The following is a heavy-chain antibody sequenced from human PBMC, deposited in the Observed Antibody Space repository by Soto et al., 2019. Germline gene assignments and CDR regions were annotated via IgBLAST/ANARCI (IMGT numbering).Heavy chain of an antibody. J-gene: IGHJ6*02. V-gene: IGHV3-23*01. CDR3: ARSNYYASGIKTMDV. Sequence: EVQLLESGGGLVQPGGSLRLSCTASGFTSGSYDMRWVRQAPGKGPGWVSGINNSGDNTYYADSVKGRFTISRDNSKNTLYLQMNSRGAEETAVYYWARSNYYASGIKTMDVWGQGTTVTVSS. D-gene: IGHD3-10*01. CDR1: GFTSGSYD. CDR2: INNSGDNT.